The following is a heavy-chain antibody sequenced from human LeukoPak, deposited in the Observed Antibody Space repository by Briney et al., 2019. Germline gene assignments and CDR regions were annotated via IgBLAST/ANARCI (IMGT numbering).Heavy chain of an antibody. CDR3: AKDSQSLDWFPHSYMDV. V-gene: IGHV3-74*01. J-gene: IGHJ6*03. CDR1: GFSFSTYW. Sequence: PGGSLRLSCVASGFSFSTYWMHWVRKAPGTGLVWVSRIDNGGTTTLYADSVRGRFTIARDNAKNSLYLEMNSLSAEDMALYYCAKDSQSLDWFPHSYMDVWGKGTTVTVSS. D-gene: IGHD3/OR15-3a*01. CDR2: IDNGGTTT.